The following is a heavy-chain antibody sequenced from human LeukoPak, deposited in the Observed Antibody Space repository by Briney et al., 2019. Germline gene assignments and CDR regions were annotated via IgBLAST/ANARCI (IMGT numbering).Heavy chain of an antibody. D-gene: IGHD1-1*01. J-gene: IGHJ4*02. V-gene: IGHV4-30-4*01. CDR2: IYYSGST. Sequence: SETLSLTCTVSGGSISSGDYYWSWIRQPPGKGLEWIGYIYYSGSTYYNPSLKSRVTISVDTSKNQFSLKLSSVTAADTAVYYCARRSYNWNDVGVLHFDYWGQGTLVTVSS. CDR3: ARRSYNWNDVGVLHFDY. CDR1: GGSISSGDYY.